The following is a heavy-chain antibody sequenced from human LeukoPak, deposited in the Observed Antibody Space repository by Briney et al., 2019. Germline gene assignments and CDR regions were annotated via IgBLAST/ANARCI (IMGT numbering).Heavy chain of an antibody. CDR2: IYPDDSDT. CDR3: ARQGKADFQTIDY. D-gene: IGHD2-15*01. J-gene: IGHJ4*02. CDR1: GYSFTTYW. Sequence: GESLKISCQASGYSFTTYWIGWVRQMPGKGLEWMGVIYPDDSDTRYSPSFQGLVTISADKSIGTAYLLWSSLKASDSAIYYCARQGKADFQTIDYWGQGTLLTVSS. V-gene: IGHV5-51*01.